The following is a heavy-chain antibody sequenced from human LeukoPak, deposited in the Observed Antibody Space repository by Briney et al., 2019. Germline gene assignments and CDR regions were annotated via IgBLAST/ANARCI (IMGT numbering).Heavy chain of an antibody. CDR2: INHSGST. CDR1: GGSISSGSYY. Sequence: SQTLSLTCTVSGGSISSGSYYWSWIRQPPGKGLEWIGEINHSGSTNYNPSLKSRVTISVDTSKNQFSLKLSSVTAADTAVYYCARAQAYSSGWTPWGQGTLVTVSS. D-gene: IGHD6-19*01. CDR3: ARAQAYSSGWTP. V-gene: IGHV4-39*07. J-gene: IGHJ5*02.